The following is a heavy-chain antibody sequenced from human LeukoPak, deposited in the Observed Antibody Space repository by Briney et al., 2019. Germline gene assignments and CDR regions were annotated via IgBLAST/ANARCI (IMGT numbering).Heavy chain of an antibody. J-gene: IGHJ4*02. CDR3: ARVSFMVRGGNDY. CDR2: IKQDGSEK. D-gene: IGHD3-10*01. V-gene: IGHV3-7*01. CDR1: GFTFSSYW. Sequence: GGSLRLSCAASGFTFSSYWMSWVRQAPGKGLEWVANIKQDGSEKYYVDSVKGRFTISRDNAKNSLYLQMNSLRAEDTAVYYCARVSFMVRGGNDYWGQGTLVTVSS.